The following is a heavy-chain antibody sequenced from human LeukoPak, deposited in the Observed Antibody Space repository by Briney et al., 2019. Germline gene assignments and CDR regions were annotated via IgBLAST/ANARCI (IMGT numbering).Heavy chain of an antibody. CDR3: AQGGSPGALDY. D-gene: IGHD2-15*01. V-gene: IGHV3-74*01. CDR1: GFTFSSYW. Sequence: GGSLRLSCAASGFTFSSYWMHWVRQVPGKGLVWVSCINGDGSSTKYADSVKGRFTISRDNAKNTLYLQVNSLRAEDTAAYYCAQGGSPGALDYWGRGTLVTVSS. J-gene: IGHJ4*02. CDR2: INGDGSST.